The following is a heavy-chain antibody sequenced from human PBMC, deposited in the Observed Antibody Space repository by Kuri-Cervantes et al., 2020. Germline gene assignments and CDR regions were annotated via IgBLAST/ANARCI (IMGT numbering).Heavy chain of an antibody. CDR1: GYTFTSYG. CDR3: AKVRRGGLDGFDI. D-gene: IGHD3-16*01. V-gene: IGHV1-18*01. Sequence: ASVKVSCKASGYTFTSYGISWVRQAPGQGLEWMGWISAYNGNTNYAQKFQGRVTMTRNTSINTAYMELSNLRSEDTALYYCAKVRRGGLDGFDIWGQGTMVTVSS. J-gene: IGHJ3*02. CDR2: ISAYNGNT.